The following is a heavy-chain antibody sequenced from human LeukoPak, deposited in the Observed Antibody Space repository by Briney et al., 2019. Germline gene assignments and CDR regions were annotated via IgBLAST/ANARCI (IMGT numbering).Heavy chain of an antibody. CDR3: ARAMLRFLEWSYGMDV. J-gene: IGHJ6*02. V-gene: IGHV3-7*01. D-gene: IGHD3-3*01. Sequence: GGSLRLSCAASGFTFSSYWMSWVRQAPGKGLEWVANIKQDGSEKYYVDSVKGRFTISRDNAKNSLYLQMNSLRAEDTAVYYCARAMLRFLEWSYGMDVWGQGTTVTVSS. CDR1: GFTFSSYW. CDR2: IKQDGSEK.